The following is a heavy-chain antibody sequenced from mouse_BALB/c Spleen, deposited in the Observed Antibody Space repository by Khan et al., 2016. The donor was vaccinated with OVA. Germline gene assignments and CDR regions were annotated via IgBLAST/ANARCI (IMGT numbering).Heavy chain of an antibody. CDR2: IWSDGST. V-gene: IGHV2-6-1*01. CDR1: GFSLTNYG. CDR3: ARQPYYHYYMIDY. D-gene: IGHD2-10*01. J-gene: IGHJ4*01. Sequence: VELVESGPGLVAPSQSLSITCTISGFSLTNYGVHWVRQPPGKGLEWLVVIWSDGSTTYNSALKSRLIISKDNSQSQVFLKMNSLQTDDTAMYYCARQPYYHYYMIDYWGQGTSVTVSS.